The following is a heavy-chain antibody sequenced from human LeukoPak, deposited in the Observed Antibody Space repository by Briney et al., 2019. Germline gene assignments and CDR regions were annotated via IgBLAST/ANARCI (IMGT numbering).Heavy chain of an antibody. J-gene: IGHJ4*02. V-gene: IGHV1-3*04. CDR1: GYTFTNYA. CDR3: ARESGDNTGGYACGY. Sequence: ASVKVSCKASGYTFTNYAIYWVRQTPGQRLEWMGWINTYNGDTEYSQKFQGRVTITRDRSATTAYMALNSLTSEDTAVYYCARESGDNTGGYACGYWGPGTLVTVSS. CDR2: INTYNGDT. D-gene: IGHD2-8*02.